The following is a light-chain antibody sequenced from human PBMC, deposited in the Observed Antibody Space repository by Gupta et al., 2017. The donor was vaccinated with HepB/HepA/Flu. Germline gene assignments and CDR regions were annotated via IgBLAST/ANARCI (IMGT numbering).Light chain of an antibody. CDR3: QQLKSYPIT. J-gene: IGKJ4*01. V-gene: IGKV1-9*01. CDR2: DAS. CDR1: QGINSY. Sequence: DIQLTHSPSFLSASIGDRVTITCRASQGINSYLGWYQQKPGKAPKFLIYDASTLQSGVPSRFSGSGSGTEFTLTISSLQPEDFATYYCQQLKSYPITFGGGTKVEIK.